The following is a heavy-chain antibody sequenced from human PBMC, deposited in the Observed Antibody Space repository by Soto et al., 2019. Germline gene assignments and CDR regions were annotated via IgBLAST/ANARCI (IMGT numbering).Heavy chain of an antibody. CDR1: GGYVSSGSYY. V-gene: IGHV4-61*01. CDR3: ARDSNGMDV. CDR2: IYYSGST. Sequence: PSETLSLTCTVSGGYVSSGSYYWSWIRQPPGKGLEWIGYIYYSGSTYYNPSLKSRVTISVDTSKNQFSLKLSSVTAADTAVYYCARDSNGMDVWGQGTTVTVSS. J-gene: IGHJ6*02.